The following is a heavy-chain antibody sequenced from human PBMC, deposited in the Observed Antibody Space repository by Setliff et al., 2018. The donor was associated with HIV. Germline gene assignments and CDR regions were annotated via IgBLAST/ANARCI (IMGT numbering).Heavy chain of an antibody. V-gene: IGHV4-59*01. CDR1: GGSINSYY. CDR3: AREIYGGNSRPFDY. D-gene: IGHD4-17*01. J-gene: IGHJ4*02. Sequence: SETLSLTCTVSGGSINSYYWSWIRQPPGKGLEWIAYIYYNGNTNYNPSLKSRVTISVDTSKNQFSLKLASVTAADTAVYYCAREIYGGNSRPFDYWGQGTLVTVSS. CDR2: IYYNGNT.